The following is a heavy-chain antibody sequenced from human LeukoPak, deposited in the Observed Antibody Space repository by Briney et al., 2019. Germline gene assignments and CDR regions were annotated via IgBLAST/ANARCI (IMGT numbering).Heavy chain of an antibody. CDR2: IWRDATNR. CDR3: AKDAQRGFDYSNSLEY. D-gene: IGHD4-11*01. J-gene: IGHJ4*02. Sequence: GTSLTLSCEASGFTFSHFGMHWVRQAPGKGLEWVAVIWRDATNRYYADSVKGRFTISRDNFKRTVSLEMKNLRAEDTALYYRAKDAQRGFDYSNSLEYWGQGSLVIVSS. CDR1: GFTFSHFG. V-gene: IGHV3-33*06.